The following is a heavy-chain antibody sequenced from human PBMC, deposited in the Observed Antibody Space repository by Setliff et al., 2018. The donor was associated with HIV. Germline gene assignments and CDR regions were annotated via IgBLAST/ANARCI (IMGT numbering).Heavy chain of an antibody. CDR1: GGSFSTYY. D-gene: IGHD3-22*01. CDR3: ARARITMTGGRLEPYAFDR. CDR2: VHSTGTT. Sequence: PSETLSLTCTVSGGSFSTYYWSWIRQPAGEGLVYIGRVHSTGTTIYNPSLKSRVTMSVDTSKNQLSLKLRSVTAADTAVYYCARARITMTGGRLEPYAFDRWGQGTKVTVSS. V-gene: IGHV4-4*07. J-gene: IGHJ3*01.